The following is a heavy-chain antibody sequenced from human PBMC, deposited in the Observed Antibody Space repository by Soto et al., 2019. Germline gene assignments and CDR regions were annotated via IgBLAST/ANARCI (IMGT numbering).Heavy chain of an antibody. CDR3: ARDRPGIDRGTGYFDY. Sequence: QVQLVESGGGVVQPGRSLRLSCAASGFTFSSYAMQWVRQAPGKGLEWVAVISYDGSNKYYADSVKGRFTISRDNSKNTLYLQMNSLRAEDTAVYYCARDRPGIDRGTGYFDYWGQGTLVTVSS. CDR2: ISYDGSNK. V-gene: IGHV3-30-3*01. CDR1: GFTFSSYA. D-gene: IGHD3-10*01. J-gene: IGHJ4*02.